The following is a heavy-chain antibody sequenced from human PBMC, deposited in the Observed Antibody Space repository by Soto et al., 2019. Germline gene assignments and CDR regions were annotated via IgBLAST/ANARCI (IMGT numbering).Heavy chain of an antibody. D-gene: IGHD6-19*01. V-gene: IGHV3-64*01. Sequence: EVQLVESGGGLVQPGGSLRLSCAASGFTFSNYAMDWVRQAPGKVLEYVSGISSNGVGTYYANSVTDRFTISRDNSKNTLYLQIGSLRAEDMAVYYCARREQSDYYYMDVWGKGTSVTVSS. J-gene: IGHJ6*03. CDR2: ISSNGVGT. CDR3: ARREQSDYYYMDV. CDR1: GFTFSNYA.